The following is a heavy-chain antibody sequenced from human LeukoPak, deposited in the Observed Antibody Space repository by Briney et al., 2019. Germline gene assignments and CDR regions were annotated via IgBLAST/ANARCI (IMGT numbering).Heavy chain of an antibody. J-gene: IGHJ4*02. CDR3: AKGDCGIDCSVFDY. D-gene: IGHD2-21*02. V-gene: IGHV3-30*18. CDR1: GFTFSSYG. CDR2: ISYDGSNK. Sequence: GRSLRLSCAASGFTFSSYGMHWVRQAPGKGLEWVAVISYDGSNKYYADSVKGRFTISRDNSKNTLYLQMNSLRAEDTAVYYCAKGDCGIDCSVFDYWGRGTLVSVSS.